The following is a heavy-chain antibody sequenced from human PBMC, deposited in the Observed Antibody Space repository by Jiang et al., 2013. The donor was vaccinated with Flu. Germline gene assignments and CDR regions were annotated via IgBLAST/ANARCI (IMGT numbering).Heavy chain of an antibody. CDR3: ASDVWLERRSYWFDP. J-gene: IGHJ5*02. D-gene: IGHD1-1*01. V-gene: IGHV4-59*01. CDR2: IYYSGST. CDR1: GGSISSYY. Sequence: LLKPSETLSLTCTVSGGSISSYYWSWIRQPPGKGLEWIGYIYYSGSTNYNPSLKSRVTISVDTSKNQFSLKLSSVTAADTAVYYCASDVWLERRSYWFDPWGQGTLVTVSS.